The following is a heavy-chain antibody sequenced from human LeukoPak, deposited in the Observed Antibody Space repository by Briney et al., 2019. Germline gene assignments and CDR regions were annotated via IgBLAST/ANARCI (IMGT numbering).Heavy chain of an antibody. Sequence: PSETLSLTCTVSGGSISSSSYYWGWIRQPPGKGLEWIGSIYYSGSTYYNPSLKSRVTISVDTSKNQFSLKLSSVTAADTAVYYCARRSGYDSSGYYYVDFDYWGQGTLVTVSS. D-gene: IGHD3-22*01. CDR2: IYYSGST. CDR1: GGSISSSSYY. CDR3: ARRSGYDSSGYYYVDFDY. V-gene: IGHV4-39*01. J-gene: IGHJ4*02.